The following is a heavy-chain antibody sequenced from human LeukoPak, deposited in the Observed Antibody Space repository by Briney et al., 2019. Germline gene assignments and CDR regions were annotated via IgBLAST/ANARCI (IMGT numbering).Heavy chain of an antibody. CDR3: GYTNNFYH. D-gene: IGHD3-16*02. V-gene: IGHV3-7*01. J-gene: IGHJ4*02. CDR1: GLSFSGQW. Sequence: GGSLRLSCVASGLSFSGQWVRQAPGQGLEWVANIKHDGGEKYYVDSVKGRFAISRDDGQNSLSLHMNSVRAEDTAVYYCGYTNNFYHWGQGALVVVSA. CDR2: IKHDGGEK.